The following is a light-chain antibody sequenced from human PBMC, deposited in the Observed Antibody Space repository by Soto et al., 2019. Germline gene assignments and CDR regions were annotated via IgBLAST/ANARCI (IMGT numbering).Light chain of an antibody. Sequence: QSALTQPASVSGSPGQSITISCTGTSSDVGGYNYVSWYQQHPGKAPKLMLYDVSYRPSGVSIRVSGSKSGNTASLTISGLQAEDEADYYCSSYVSSSPLVFGGGTKLTVL. CDR1: SSDVGGYNY. V-gene: IGLV2-14*03. CDR3: SSYVSSSPLV. J-gene: IGLJ2*01. CDR2: DVS.